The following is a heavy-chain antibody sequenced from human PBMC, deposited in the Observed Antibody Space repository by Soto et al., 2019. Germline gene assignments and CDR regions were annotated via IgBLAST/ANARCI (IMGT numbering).Heavy chain of an antibody. J-gene: IGHJ4*02. Sequence: QVQLQESGPGLVKPSETLSLTCTVSGGSISSYYWSWIRQPPGKGLEWIGYIYYSGSTNYNPSLKSRVTISVDTSKNQFSPKLSSVTAADTAVYYCARRLGSSWNFDYWGQGTLVTVSS. D-gene: IGHD6-13*01. CDR1: GGSISSYY. V-gene: IGHV4-59*08. CDR3: ARRLGSSWNFDY. CDR2: IYYSGST.